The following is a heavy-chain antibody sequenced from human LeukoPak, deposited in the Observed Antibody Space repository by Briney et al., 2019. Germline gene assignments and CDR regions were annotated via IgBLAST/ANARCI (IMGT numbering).Heavy chain of an antibody. V-gene: IGHV1-69*04. D-gene: IGHD6-13*01. CDR2: INPILDIS. J-gene: IGHJ4*02. CDR3: AREQWSSSSWMTN. CDR1: GGTLSNYV. Sequence: SVKVSCKASGGTLSNYVISWVRQAPGQGLEWMGRINPILDISHYAQKFQDRLTIIADKFSATVYMELSSLRSEDTAIYYCAREQWSSSSWMTNWGQGTLVAISS.